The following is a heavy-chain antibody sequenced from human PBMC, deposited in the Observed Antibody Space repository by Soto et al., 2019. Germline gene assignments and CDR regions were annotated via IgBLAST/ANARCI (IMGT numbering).Heavy chain of an antibody. CDR1: GFTFSSYA. CDR2: ISSNGVST. D-gene: IGHD2-15*01. CDR3: AREVAARDYVYGMDV. J-gene: IGHJ6*02. V-gene: IGHV3-64*01. Sequence: GGSLRLSCAASGFTFSSYAMHWVRQAPGKGLEYVSAISSNGVSTYYANSVKGRFTISRDNSKNTLYLQMGSLRAEDMAVYSCAREVAARDYVYGMDVWGQGTTVTVSS.